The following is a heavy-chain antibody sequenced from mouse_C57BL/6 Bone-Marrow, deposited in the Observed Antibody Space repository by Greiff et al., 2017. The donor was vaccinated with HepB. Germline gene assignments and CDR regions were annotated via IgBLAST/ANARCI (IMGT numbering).Heavy chain of an antibody. V-gene: IGHV1-26*01. CDR3: ARRTTAGDY. J-gene: IGHJ2*01. D-gene: IGHD1-2*01. CDR1: GYTFTDYY. CDR2: INPNNGGT. Sequence: EVQLQQSGPELVKPGASVKISCKASGYTFTDYYMNWVKQSHGKSLEWIGDINPNNGGTSYNQKFKGKATLTVDKSSSTAYMELRSLTSEDSAVYYCARRTTAGDYWGQGTTLTVSS.